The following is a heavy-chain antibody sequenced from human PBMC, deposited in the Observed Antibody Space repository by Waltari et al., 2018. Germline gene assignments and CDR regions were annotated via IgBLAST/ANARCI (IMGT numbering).Heavy chain of an antibody. Sequence: QLQLQESGPGLVKPSETLSLTCTVSGGSISSSSYYWGWIRQPPGKGLEWIGSIYYSGSTYYNPSLKSRVTISVDTSKNQFSLKLSSVTAADTAVYYCARVGSIFGVVMGSFDYWGQGTLVTVSS. D-gene: IGHD3-3*01. J-gene: IGHJ4*02. CDR3: ARVGSIFGVVMGSFDY. CDR2: IYYSGST. CDR1: GGSISSSSYY. V-gene: IGHV4-39*07.